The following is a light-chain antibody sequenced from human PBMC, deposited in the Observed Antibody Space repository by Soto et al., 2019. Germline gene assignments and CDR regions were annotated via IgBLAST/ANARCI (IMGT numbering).Light chain of an antibody. Sequence: EIVMTQSPATLSVSPWARGTLSFRASQSVSSNLSWYQQKPGQAPRLLIYGASTRATGIPARFSGSGSGTDFTLTISSLEPEDSAIYYCQQRNIWPPVTFGQGTRLEIK. V-gene: IGKV3-15*01. J-gene: IGKJ5*01. CDR3: QQRNIWPPVT. CDR1: QSVSSN. CDR2: GAS.